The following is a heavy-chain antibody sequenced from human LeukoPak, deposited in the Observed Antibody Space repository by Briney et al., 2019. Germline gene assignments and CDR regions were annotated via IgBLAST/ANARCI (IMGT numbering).Heavy chain of an antibody. V-gene: IGHV5-51*01. Sequence: GESPKISCKGSGYSFTNYWIAWVRQRPGKGLEWMGVIYPGDSDTRYSPSCQGQVIISADQSIGTAYLQWSSLQASGTALYYCARPNNHWYDNFDSWGQGTLVTVSS. D-gene: IGHD1-1*01. CDR1: GYSFTNYW. CDR2: IYPGDSDT. J-gene: IGHJ4*02. CDR3: ARPNNHWYDNFDS.